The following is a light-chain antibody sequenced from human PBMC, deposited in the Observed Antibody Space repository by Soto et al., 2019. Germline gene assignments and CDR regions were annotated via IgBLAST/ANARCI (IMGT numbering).Light chain of an antibody. CDR2: NAS. CDR1: QSVSSY. Sequence: EIVLTQSPATLSLSPGERATISCRASQSVSSYLAWYQQKPGLAPRLLIYNASNRATGIPARFSGSGSGTDFTLTISSLEPEDFAVYYCQQRTNWPYTFGQGNKLEIK. CDR3: QQRTNWPYT. J-gene: IGKJ2*01. V-gene: IGKV3-11*01.